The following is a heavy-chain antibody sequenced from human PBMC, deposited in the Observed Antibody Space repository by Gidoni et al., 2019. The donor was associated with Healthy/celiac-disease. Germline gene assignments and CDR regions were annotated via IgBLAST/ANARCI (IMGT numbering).Heavy chain of an antibody. CDR2: ISGSGGST. D-gene: IGHD4-17*01. CDR3: AKDVSYGDYGYESDGVDY. V-gene: IGHV3-23*01. J-gene: IGHJ4*02. Sequence: EVQLLESGGGLVQPGGSLRLSCAASGFPFSSYAMSWVRQAPGKGLEWVSAISGSGGSTYYADSVKGRFTISRDNSKNTLYLQMNSLRAEDTAVYYCAKDVSYGDYGYESDGVDYWGQGTLVTVSS. CDR1: GFPFSSYA.